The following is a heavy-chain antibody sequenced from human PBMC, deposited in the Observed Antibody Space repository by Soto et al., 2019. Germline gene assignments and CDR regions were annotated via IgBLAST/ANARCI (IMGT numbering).Heavy chain of an antibody. CDR1: GYTFTSYA. CDR2: INAGKGNT. D-gene: IGHD2-2*01. V-gene: IGHV1-3*01. J-gene: IGHJ6*02. Sequence: ASVKVSCKASGYTFTSYAMHWVRQAPGQRLEWMGWINAGKGNTKYSQKFQGRVTITRDTSASTAYMEVSSLKSEDTAVYYFALAIDCRGTSCYPGYYYMDVWGQGTTVTVSS. CDR3: ALAIDCRGTSCYPGYYYMDV.